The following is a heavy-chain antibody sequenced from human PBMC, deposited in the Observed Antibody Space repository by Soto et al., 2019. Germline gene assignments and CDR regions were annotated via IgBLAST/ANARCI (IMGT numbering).Heavy chain of an antibody. D-gene: IGHD6-13*01. CDR3: ANTAAGIPTATYYFDY. J-gene: IGHJ4*02. CDR1: GGSFSCYY. CDR2: INHSGST. V-gene: IGHV4-34*01. Sequence: SETLSLTCAVYGGSFSCYYWSWIRQPPGKGLEWIGEINHSGSTNYNPSLKSRVTISVDTSKNQFPLKLSSVTAADTAVYYCANTAAGIPTATYYFDYWGQGTLVTVSS.